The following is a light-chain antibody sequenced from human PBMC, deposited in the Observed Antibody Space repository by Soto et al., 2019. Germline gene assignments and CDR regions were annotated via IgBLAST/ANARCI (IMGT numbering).Light chain of an antibody. CDR1: RSNIGNNP. J-gene: IGLJ1*01. CDR3: AAWDDSLNGYV. Sequence: QSVLTQPPSASGAAGQGVTISCSGSRSNIGNNPVNWYQQLPGAAPKLLMHSNNQRPSGVPDRFSGSNSGTSASLDISGLQAEDEADYYCAAWDDSLNGYVLGSGTKVTVL. V-gene: IGLV1-44*01. CDR2: SNN.